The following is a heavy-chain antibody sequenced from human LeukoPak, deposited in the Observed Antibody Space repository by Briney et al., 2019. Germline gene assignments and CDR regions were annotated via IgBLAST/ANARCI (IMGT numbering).Heavy chain of an antibody. D-gene: IGHD3-22*01. CDR2: IYTSGST. CDR3: ASTTYYYDSSGYYFLDY. CDR1: GDSIRSYY. V-gene: IGHV4-4*07. Sequence: SETLSLTCTVSGDSIRSYYWSWIRQPAGKGLEWIGRIYTSGSTNYNPSPQNRVTMSVDTSKNQFSLKLSSVTAADTAVYYCASTTYYYDSSGYYFLDYWGQGTLVTVSS. J-gene: IGHJ4*02.